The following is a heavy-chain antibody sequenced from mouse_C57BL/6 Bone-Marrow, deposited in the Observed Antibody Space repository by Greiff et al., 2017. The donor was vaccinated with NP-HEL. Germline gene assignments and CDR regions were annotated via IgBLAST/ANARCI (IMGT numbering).Heavy chain of an antibody. CDR2: IEHSDSYT. CDR1: GYTLTSYW. V-gene: IGHV1-69*01. CDR3: AREMDY. J-gene: IGHJ2*01. Sequence: QVQLKQPGAELVMPGASVKLSCKASGYTLTSYWMHWVKQRPGQGLEWLGEIEHSDSYTNYNQKFKGKTTWTVDKSSSTAYMHLSSLTSEDSAVYYCAREMDYWCQGTTLTVSS.